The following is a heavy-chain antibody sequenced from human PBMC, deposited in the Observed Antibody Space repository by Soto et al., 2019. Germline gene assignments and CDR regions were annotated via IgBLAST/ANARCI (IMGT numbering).Heavy chain of an antibody. Sequence: GASVKVSCKASGYTFTGYYMHWVRQAPGQGLEWMGWINPNSGGTNYAQKFQGWVTMTRDTSISTAYMELSRLRSDDTAVYYCAREGNRRVRYYDFWSGYYSGQDYYYGMDVWGQGTTVTVSS. CDR1: GYTFTGYY. J-gene: IGHJ6*02. D-gene: IGHD3-3*01. CDR3: AREGNRRVRYYDFWSGYYSGQDYYYGMDV. CDR2: INPNSGGT. V-gene: IGHV1-2*04.